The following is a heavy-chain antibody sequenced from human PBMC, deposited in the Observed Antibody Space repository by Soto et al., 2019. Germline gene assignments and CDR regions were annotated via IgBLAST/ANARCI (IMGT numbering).Heavy chain of an antibody. J-gene: IGHJ4*02. Sequence: QVQVVQSGAEVKKPGASVKVSCKASGYTFTSYGISWVRQAPGQGLEWMGWINIYNGHTNYAQKFQGRVTMTTDTSTSTAYMELRSLRSDDTAVYYCARDRSAWYIDYWGQGTLVTVSS. D-gene: IGHD6-19*01. CDR1: GYTFTSYG. CDR2: INIYNGHT. V-gene: IGHV1-18*01. CDR3: ARDRSAWYIDY.